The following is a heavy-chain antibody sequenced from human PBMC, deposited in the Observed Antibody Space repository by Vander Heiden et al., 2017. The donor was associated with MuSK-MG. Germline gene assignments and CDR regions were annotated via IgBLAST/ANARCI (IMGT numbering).Heavy chain of an antibody. J-gene: IGHJ4*02. CDR3: ARDLWGWHD. CDR2: ISGSSGTI. Sequence: EVQLVESGGGLVQPGGSLRLSCTASGFSFISYSMNWVRQAPGKGLEWVSYISGSSGTIYYADSVKGRFTISRDNAKNSLYLQMNSLRVEDTAVYYCARDLWGWHDWGQGTLVTVSS. D-gene: IGHD6-19*01. CDR1: GFSFISYS. V-gene: IGHV3-48*01.